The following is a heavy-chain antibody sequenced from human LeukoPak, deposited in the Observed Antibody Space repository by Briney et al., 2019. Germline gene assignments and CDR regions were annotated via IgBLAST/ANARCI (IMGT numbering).Heavy chain of an antibody. Sequence: GESLKIFCKGPGYSFTSYWISWVRQMPGKGLEWMGRIDPSDSYTNYSPSFQGHVTISADKSISTAYLQWSTLKASDTAMYYCARQGHNFFDYWGQGTLVTVSS. CDR3: ARQGHNFFDY. CDR1: GYSFTSYW. CDR2: IDPSDSYT. J-gene: IGHJ4*02. V-gene: IGHV5-10-1*01.